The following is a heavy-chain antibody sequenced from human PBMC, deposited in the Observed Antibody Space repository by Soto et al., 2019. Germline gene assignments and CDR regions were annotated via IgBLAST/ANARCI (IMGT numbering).Heavy chain of an antibody. CDR3: AKDQQWCFACGSDYYFDY. D-gene: IGHD6-19*01. V-gene: IGHV3-23*01. CDR1: GFTFSSYS. J-gene: IGHJ4*02. Sequence: GGSLRLSCEASGFTFSSYSMAWVRQAPGKGLEWVSAISDSGSSTYYADSVKGRFTISRDNSKNTLYLQMNSLRAEDTAVYYCAKDQQWCFACGSDYYFDYWGQGTQVTVSS. CDR2: ISDSGSST.